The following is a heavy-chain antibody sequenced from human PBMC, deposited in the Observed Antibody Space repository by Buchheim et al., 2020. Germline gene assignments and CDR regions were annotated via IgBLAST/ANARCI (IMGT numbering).Heavy chain of an antibody. CDR2: INEDGTEK. D-gene: IGHD3-3*01. CDR3: ASFGNYDFWSGYDV. CDR1: GFSFSSYW. V-gene: IGHV3-7*01. Sequence: EGQLVESGGGSVQPGGSRRLSCTASGFSFSSYWMAWVRQVPGKGLEWVASINEDGTEKYYVDSVKGRFTISRDNAWNYLFLQMNSLRGEDTAVYYCASFGNYDFWSGYDVWGQGTT. J-gene: IGHJ6*02.